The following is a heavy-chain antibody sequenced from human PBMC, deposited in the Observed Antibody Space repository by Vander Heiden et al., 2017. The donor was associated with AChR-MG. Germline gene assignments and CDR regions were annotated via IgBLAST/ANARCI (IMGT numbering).Heavy chain of an antibody. Sequence: DVQLVESGGGLVQPGRSLRLPCAASGFPFDDYAIDWVRQAPGKGLEWVSGISWNSGSIGYADSVKGRFTISRDNAKNSLYLQMNSLRAEDTALYYCAKDGEDYGDYSYYFDYWGQGTLVTVSS. CDR2: ISWNSGSI. J-gene: IGHJ4*02. D-gene: IGHD4-17*01. CDR3: AKDGEDYGDYSYYFDY. CDR1: GFPFDDYA. V-gene: IGHV3-9*01.